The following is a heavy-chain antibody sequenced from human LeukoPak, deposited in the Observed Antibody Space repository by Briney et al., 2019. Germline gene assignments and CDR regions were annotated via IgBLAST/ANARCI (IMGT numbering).Heavy chain of an antibody. CDR2: IGRSDGST. Sequence: GGSLRLSCAASGFTFSTYAMNWVRQAPGKGLEWVSVIGRSDGSTYYADPVKGRFTISRDNSKNTLYLQMNSLRAEDTAVYYCAREAGSGYDWGNFDYWGQGTLVTVSS. CDR3: AREAGSGYDWGNFDY. D-gene: IGHD5-12*01. CDR1: GFTFSTYA. V-gene: IGHV3-23*01. J-gene: IGHJ4*02.